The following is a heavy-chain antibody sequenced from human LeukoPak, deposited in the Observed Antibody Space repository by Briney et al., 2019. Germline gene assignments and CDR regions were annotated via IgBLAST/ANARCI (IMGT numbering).Heavy chain of an antibody. D-gene: IGHD3-16*01. CDR3: ARIYERPDNWFDP. CDR2: IYYSGST. J-gene: IGHJ5*02. Sequence: PSQTLSLTCTVSGGSISRGDYYWSWIRQPPGKGLEWIGYIYYSGSTYYNPSLKSRVTISVDTSKNQFSLKLSSVTAADTAVYYCARIYERPDNWFDPLGQGTLVTVSS. V-gene: IGHV4-30-4*08. CDR1: GGSISRGDYY.